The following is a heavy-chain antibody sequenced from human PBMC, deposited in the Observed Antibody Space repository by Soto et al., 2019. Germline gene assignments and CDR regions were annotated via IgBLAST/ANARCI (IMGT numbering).Heavy chain of an antibody. J-gene: IGHJ4*02. CDR1: GGTFSSYT. Sequence: QVQLVQSGAEVKKPGSSVKVSCKASGGTFSSYTISWVRQAPGQGLEWMGRIIPILGIANYAQKFQGRVTITADKSTSTAYMELSSLRSEDTAVYYCARASYSDYPGKAKFDYWGQGTLVTVSS. D-gene: IGHD5-12*01. CDR3: ARASYSDYPGKAKFDY. CDR2: IIPILGIA. V-gene: IGHV1-69*02.